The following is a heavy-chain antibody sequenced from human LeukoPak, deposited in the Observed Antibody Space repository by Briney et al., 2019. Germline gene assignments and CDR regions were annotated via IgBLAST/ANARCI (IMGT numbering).Heavy chain of an antibody. CDR3: ARVQTYYYDTSGFPYYFDY. CDR1: GGSMSSYY. Sequence: SETLSLTCTVSGGSMSSYYWSWVRQPPGKGLEWIAYIYSSGSTNYNPSLKSRVTISVDTSKNQFSLKLNSVTATDTAVYYCARVQTYYYDTSGFPYYFDYWGQGTLVTVSS. V-gene: IGHV4-59*01. J-gene: IGHJ4*02. CDR2: IYSSGST. D-gene: IGHD3-22*01.